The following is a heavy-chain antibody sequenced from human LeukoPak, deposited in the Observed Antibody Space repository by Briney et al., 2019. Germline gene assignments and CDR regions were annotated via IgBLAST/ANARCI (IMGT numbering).Heavy chain of an antibody. CDR3: ARDRGGSGVHYFDY. CDR2: INPNSGGT. Sequence: ASVKVSCKASGYTFTGYYMHWVRQAPGQGLEWMGGINPNSGGTNYAKKFQGRVTMTRDTSISTAYMELSRLRSDDTAVYYCARDRGGSGVHYFDYWGQGTLVTVSS. CDR1: GYTFTGYY. J-gene: IGHJ4*02. V-gene: IGHV1-2*02. D-gene: IGHD3-10*01.